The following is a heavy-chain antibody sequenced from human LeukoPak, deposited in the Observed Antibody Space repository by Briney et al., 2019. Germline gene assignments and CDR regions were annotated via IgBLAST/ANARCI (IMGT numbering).Heavy chain of an antibody. CDR2: ISSSSSTI. CDR1: GFTFSTFD. J-gene: IGHJ5*02. Sequence: GGSLRPSCAASGFTFSTFDMNWVRQAPGKGLEWVSYISSSSSTIYYADSVKGRFTISRDNAKNSLYLQMNSLRDEDTAVYYCARRSADCSSTSCRNWFDPWGQGTLVTVSS. V-gene: IGHV3-48*02. CDR3: ARRSADCSSTSCRNWFDP. D-gene: IGHD2-2*01.